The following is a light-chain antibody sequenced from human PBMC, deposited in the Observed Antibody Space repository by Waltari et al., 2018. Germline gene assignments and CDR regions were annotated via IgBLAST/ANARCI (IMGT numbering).Light chain of an antibody. CDR3: LQYNGEPRT. CDR2: KAS. CDR1: QNINTW. J-gene: IGKJ1*01. V-gene: IGKV1-5*03. Sequence: DIHMTQSPSTLSASVGDRVTITCRASQNINTWLAWHQQKPGKAPNLLIYKASSLESGVPSRFSGSGSGTEFTLTISSLQPDDFATYYCLQYNGEPRTFGQGTKVEVK.